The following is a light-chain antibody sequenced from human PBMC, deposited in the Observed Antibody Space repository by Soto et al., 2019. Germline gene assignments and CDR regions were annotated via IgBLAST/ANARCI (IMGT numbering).Light chain of an antibody. CDR2: EVS. J-gene: IGLJ1*01. V-gene: IGLV2-8*01. CDR1: DSDVGGHNY. CDR3: ASHGASNV. Sequence: QSALTQPPSASGSPGQSVTISCTGTDSDVGGHNYVSWYQQHPGRAPKLIIYEVSKRPSGVPDRFSGSKSGSTASLTVSGLQAEDEADYYCASHGASNVFGTGTKVTV.